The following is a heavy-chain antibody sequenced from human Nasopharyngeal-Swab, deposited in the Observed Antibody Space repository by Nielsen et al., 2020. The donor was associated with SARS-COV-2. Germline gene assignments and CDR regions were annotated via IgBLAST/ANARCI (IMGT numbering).Heavy chain of an antibody. J-gene: IGHJ4*02. CDR1: CYTFTSYG. V-gene: IGHV1-18*01. Sequence: ASVKVSCKAACYTFTSYGISWVRQAPGQGLEWMGWISAYNGNTNYAQKLQGRVTMTTDTSTSTAYMELRSLRSDDTAVYYCARVNYYGSGAGYWGQGTLVTVSS. CDR2: ISAYNGNT. D-gene: IGHD3-10*01. CDR3: ARVNYYGSGAGY.